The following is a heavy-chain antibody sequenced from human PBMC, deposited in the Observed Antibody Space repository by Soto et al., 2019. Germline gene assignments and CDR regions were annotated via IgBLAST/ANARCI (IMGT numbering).Heavy chain of an antibody. CDR3: AREVGCCSGGSCYSIPYYFDY. CDR1: GGSFSGYY. D-gene: IGHD2-15*01. V-gene: IGHV4-34*01. CDR2: INHSGST. J-gene: IGHJ4*02. Sequence: QVQLQQWGAGLLKPSETLSLTCAVYGGSFSGYYWSWIRQPPGKGLEWIGEINHSGSTNYNPSLKSRVTISVDTSKNQFSLKLSSVTAADTAVYYCAREVGCCSGGSCYSIPYYFDYWGQGTLVTVSS.